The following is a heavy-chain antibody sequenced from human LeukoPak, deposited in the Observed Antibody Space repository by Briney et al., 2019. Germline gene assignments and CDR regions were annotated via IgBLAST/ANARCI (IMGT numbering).Heavy chain of an antibody. Sequence: GESLKISCKGSGYSFTSYWIGGVRQMLGKGLEWMGIIYPGDSDTRYSPSFQGQVTISADKSISTAYLQWSSLKASDTAMYYCARSRITMIVVHDAFDIWGQGTMVTVSS. CDR1: GYSFTSYW. CDR3: ARSRITMIVVHDAFDI. CDR2: IYPGDSDT. J-gene: IGHJ3*02. D-gene: IGHD3-22*01. V-gene: IGHV5-51*01.